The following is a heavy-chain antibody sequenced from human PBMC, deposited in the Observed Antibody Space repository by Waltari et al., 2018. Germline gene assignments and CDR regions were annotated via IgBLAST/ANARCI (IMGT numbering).Heavy chain of an antibody. Sequence: QVQLQQWGAGLLKPSETLSLTCAVYGGSFSGYYWSWIRQPPGKGLEWIGEINHRESTNYNPSLKSRITKSVDTSKNQFSLKQSSVTAADTAVYYCARGRVALSYWGQGTLVTVSS. CDR1: GGSFSGYY. CDR3: ARGRVALSY. V-gene: IGHV4-34*01. J-gene: IGHJ4*02. CDR2: INHREST. D-gene: IGHD2-15*01.